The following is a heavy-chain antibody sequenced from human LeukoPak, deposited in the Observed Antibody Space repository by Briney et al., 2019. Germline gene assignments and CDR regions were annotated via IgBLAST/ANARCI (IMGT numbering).Heavy chain of an antibody. V-gene: IGHV3-74*01. CDR3: ASESTVGPIQTDALDI. J-gene: IGHJ3*02. CDR2: INNEETAA. CDR1: GFTFSTYW. Sequence: GGSLRLSCAASGFTFSTYWMHWVRQAPGKGLVWVSPINNEETAANYADSVQGRFTISRDNAKSMLYLQMDSLRAEDTAVYYCASESTVGPIQTDALDIWGQGTMVTVSS. D-gene: IGHD1-26*01.